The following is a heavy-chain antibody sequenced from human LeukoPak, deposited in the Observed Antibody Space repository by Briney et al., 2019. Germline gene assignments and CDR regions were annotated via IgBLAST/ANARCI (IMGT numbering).Heavy chain of an antibody. CDR2: ISAYNGNT. CDR3: ARDHYGDYSDYFDY. D-gene: IGHD4-17*01. V-gene: IGHV1-18*01. J-gene: IGHJ4*02. Sequence: ASVKVSCKASGYTFTSYGISWVRQAPGQGLEWMGWISAYNGNTNYAQKLQGRVTMTTDTSTSTAYMELRSLRSDDTAVYCCARDHYGDYSDYFDYWGQGTLVTVSS. CDR1: GYTFTSYG.